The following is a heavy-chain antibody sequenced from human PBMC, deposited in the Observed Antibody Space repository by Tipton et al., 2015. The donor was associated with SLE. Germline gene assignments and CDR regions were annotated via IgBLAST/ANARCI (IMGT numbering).Heavy chain of an antibody. CDR1: GGSISSSSYY. CDR2: IYYSGST. D-gene: IGHD6-6*01. V-gene: IGHV4-39*01. Sequence: TLSLTCTVSGGSISSSSYYWGWIRQPPGKGLEWIGRIYYSGSTYYNPSLKSRVTISVDTSKNQFSLKLSSVTAADSAVYYCATFFGHSSASPDALDIWGQGTMVTVSS. CDR3: ATFFGHSSASPDALDI. J-gene: IGHJ3*02.